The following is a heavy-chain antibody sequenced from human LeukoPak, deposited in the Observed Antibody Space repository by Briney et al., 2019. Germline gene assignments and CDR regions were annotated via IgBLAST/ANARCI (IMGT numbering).Heavy chain of an antibody. D-gene: IGHD6-6*01. CDR2: INHSGST. J-gene: IGHJ6*03. Sequence: PSETLSLTCAVYGGSFSGYYWSWIRQPPGKGLEWSGEINHSGSTNYNPSLKSRVTISVDTSKNQFSLKLSSVTAADTAVYYCAGGSAPRYYYYYYMDVWGKGTTVTVSS. CDR3: AGGSAPRYYYYYYMDV. CDR1: GGSFSGYY. V-gene: IGHV4-34*01.